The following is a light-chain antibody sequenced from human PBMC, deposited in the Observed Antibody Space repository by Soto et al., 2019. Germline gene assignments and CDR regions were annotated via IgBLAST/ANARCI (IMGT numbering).Light chain of an antibody. Sequence: IQMTQSPSSLSASLGDRVTITSRASQSISSYLNWYQQKKGKAPKXLIYAASSLQSGVPSRFSGSGYGTDFNLTISSLQPEDFATYYCQQSYSTPPTFGQGTRLEIK. CDR1: QSISSY. CDR3: QQSYSTPPT. V-gene: IGKV1-39*01. J-gene: IGKJ5*01. CDR2: AAS.